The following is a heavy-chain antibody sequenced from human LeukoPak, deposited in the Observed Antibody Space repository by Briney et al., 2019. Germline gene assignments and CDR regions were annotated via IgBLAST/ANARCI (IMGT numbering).Heavy chain of an antibody. D-gene: IGHD1-1*01. CDR1: GFTFRNYW. Sequence: AGGSLRLSCAASGFTFRNYWMHWVRQAPGKGLVWVSRITPDEITTYADSVKGRFTISRDNAKNMLYLQMNSLRAEDTAVYYCATERAGTSGYIVFDNWGQGTLVTVSS. J-gene: IGHJ4*02. V-gene: IGHV3-74*01. CDR3: ATERAGTSGYIVFDN. CDR2: ITPDEIT.